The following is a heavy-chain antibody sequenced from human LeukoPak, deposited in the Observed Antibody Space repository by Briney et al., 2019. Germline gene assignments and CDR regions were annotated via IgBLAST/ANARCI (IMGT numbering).Heavy chain of an antibody. V-gene: IGHV4-59*08. CDR3: ARGGIAAAIDY. J-gene: IGHJ4*02. CDR2: IYYSGST. D-gene: IGHD6-13*01. Sequence: SETLSLTCTVSGGSISSYYWSRIRQPPGKGLEWIGYIYYSGSTNYTPSLKSRVIISVDTSKNQFSLKLSSVTAADTAVYYCARGGIAAAIDYWGQGSLVTVSS. CDR1: GGSISSYY.